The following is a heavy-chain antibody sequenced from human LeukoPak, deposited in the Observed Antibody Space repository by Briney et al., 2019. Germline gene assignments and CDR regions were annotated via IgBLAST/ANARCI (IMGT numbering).Heavy chain of an antibody. J-gene: IGHJ3*02. CDR2: IYYSGST. CDR1: GGSISSGDYY. V-gene: IGHV4-30-4*08. CDR3: ARAVNTVRRIGRRRDGAFDI. Sequence: SQTLSLTCTVSGGSISSGDYYWSWIRQPPGKGLEWIGYIYYSGSTYYNPSLKSRVTISVDTSKNQFSLKLSSVTAADTAVYYCARAVNTVRRIGRRRDGAFDIWGQGTMVTVSS. D-gene: IGHD4-17*01.